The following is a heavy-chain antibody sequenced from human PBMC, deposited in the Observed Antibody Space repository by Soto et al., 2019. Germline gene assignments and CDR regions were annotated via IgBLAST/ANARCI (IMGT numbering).Heavy chain of an antibody. CDR3: ARVEISSGSEDFQF. J-gene: IGHJ4*02. D-gene: IGHD3-22*01. Sequence: GGSLRLSCAASGFTFSSYAMSWVRQAPGKGLEWVSAISGSGGSTYYADSVKGRFTISRDNSKNTLYLQMNSLRAEDTAVYYCARVEISSGSEDFQFWGQGTPVTVSS. CDR1: GFTFSSYA. CDR2: ISGSGGST. V-gene: IGHV3-23*01.